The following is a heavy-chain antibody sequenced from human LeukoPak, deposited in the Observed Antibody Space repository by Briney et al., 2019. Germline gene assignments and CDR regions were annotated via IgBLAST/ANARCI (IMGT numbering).Heavy chain of an antibody. CDR2: IKQDGSEK. D-gene: IGHD6-13*01. J-gene: IGHJ1*01. CDR1: GFTFDNYA. Sequence: TGGSLRLSCAVSGFTFDNYAMSWVRQAPGKGLEWVANIKQDGSEKYYVDSVKGRFTISRDNAKNSLYLQMNSLRAEDTAVYYCARVATGYSSSWYSAEYFQHWGQGTLVTVSS. CDR3: ARVATGYSSSWYSAEYFQH. V-gene: IGHV3-7*03.